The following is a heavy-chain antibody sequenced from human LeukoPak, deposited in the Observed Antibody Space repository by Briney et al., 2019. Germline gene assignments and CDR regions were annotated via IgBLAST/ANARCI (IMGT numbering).Heavy chain of an antibody. D-gene: IGHD6-6*01. Sequence: GGSLTLSCAASGFTFSSYSMNWVRQAPGKGLEWISYISSSSSTIYYADSVKGRFTISRDNAKNSLYLQMNSLRAEDTAVYYCARDYIAARFPSYFDYWGQGTLVTVSS. CDR3: ARDYIAARFPSYFDY. CDR1: GFTFSSYS. V-gene: IGHV3-48*04. CDR2: ISSSSSTI. J-gene: IGHJ4*02.